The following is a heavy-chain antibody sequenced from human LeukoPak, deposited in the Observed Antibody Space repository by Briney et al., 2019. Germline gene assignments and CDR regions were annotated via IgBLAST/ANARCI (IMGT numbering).Heavy chain of an antibody. J-gene: IGHJ6*03. CDR3: ARRLGRKFGERFYYYHYMDV. D-gene: IGHD3-10*01. Sequence: SETLSLTCAVYGGSFSGYYWSWIRQPPGKGLEWIGEINHSGSTNYNPSLKSRVTISVDTSKNQFSLKLSSVTAADTAVYYCARRLGRKFGERFYYYHYMDVWGKGTTVAISS. V-gene: IGHV4-34*01. CDR1: GGSFSGYY. CDR2: INHSGST.